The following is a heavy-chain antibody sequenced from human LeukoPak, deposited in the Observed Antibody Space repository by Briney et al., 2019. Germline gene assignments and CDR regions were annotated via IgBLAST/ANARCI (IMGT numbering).Heavy chain of an antibody. CDR3: ARRNYYGSGTYSSGYYYYMDV. J-gene: IGHJ6*03. D-gene: IGHD3-10*01. CDR2: IYPGDSDT. V-gene: IGHV5-51*01. Sequence: GESLKISCKGSGYSFTSYWIGWVRQMPGKGPEWMGIIYPGDSDTRYSPSFQGQVTISADKSISTAYLQWSSLKASDTAMYYCARRNYYGSGTYSSGYYYYMDVWGKGTTVTVSS. CDR1: GYSFTSYW.